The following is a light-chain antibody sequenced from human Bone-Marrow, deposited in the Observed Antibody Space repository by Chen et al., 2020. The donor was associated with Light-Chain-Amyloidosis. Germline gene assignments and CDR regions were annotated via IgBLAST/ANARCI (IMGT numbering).Light chain of an antibody. V-gene: IGLV3-1*01. CDR2: EDK. CDR1: KLGDRY. CDR3: QAWDSSTVI. J-gene: IGLJ2*01. Sequence: SYELTQPPSVSVSPGQTASITCSGDKLGDRYTYWYQLKSGQSPVLVIYEDKKRPSGIPERFSGSNSGKTATLTISGTQPMDGADYYCQAWDSSTVIFGGGTKLTVL.